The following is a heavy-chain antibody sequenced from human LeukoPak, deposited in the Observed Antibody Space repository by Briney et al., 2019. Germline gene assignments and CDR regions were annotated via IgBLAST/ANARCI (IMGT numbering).Heavy chain of an antibody. Sequence: GGSLRLSCAASGFTFSGSAMHWVRQASGKGLEWVGRIRSTANSYATAYAASVKGRFTISRDDSKNTAYLQMNSLKTEDTAVYYCTSHFWSGYYPSDYWGQGTLVTVSS. CDR3: TSHFWSGYYPSDY. CDR2: IRSTANSYAT. V-gene: IGHV3-73*01. CDR1: GFTFSGSA. D-gene: IGHD3-3*01. J-gene: IGHJ4*02.